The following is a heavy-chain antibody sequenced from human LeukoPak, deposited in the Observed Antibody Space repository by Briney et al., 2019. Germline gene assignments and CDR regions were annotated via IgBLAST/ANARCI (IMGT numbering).Heavy chain of an antibody. Sequence: SQTLSLTCTVSGGSISSGSYYWSWIRQPAGKGLEWIGRIYTSGSTNYNPSLKSRVTISVDTSKNQFSLKLSSVTAADTAVYYCARGANWFDPWGQGILVTVSS. V-gene: IGHV4-61*02. CDR3: ARGANWFDP. J-gene: IGHJ5*02. CDR2: IYTSGST. CDR1: GGSISSGSYY. D-gene: IGHD4/OR15-4a*01.